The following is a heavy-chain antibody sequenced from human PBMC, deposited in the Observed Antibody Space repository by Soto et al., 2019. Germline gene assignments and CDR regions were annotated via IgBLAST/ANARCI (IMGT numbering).Heavy chain of an antibody. D-gene: IGHD2-2*03. CDR1: GFTFSSYA. V-gene: IGHV3-30-3*01. CDR2: ISYDGSNK. CDR3: ARDLDIVVVPAAIEGDLDY. Sequence: QVQLVESGGGVVQPGRSLRLSCAASGFTFSSYAMHWVRQAPGKGLEWVAVISYDGSNKYYADSVKGRFTISRDNSKNTLYLQRNSLRAEDTAVYYCARDLDIVVVPAAIEGDLDYWGQGTLVTVSS. J-gene: IGHJ4*02.